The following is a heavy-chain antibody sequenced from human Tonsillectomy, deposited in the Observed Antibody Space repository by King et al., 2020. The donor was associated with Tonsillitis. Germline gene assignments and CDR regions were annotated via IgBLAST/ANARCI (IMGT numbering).Heavy chain of an antibody. CDR3: ARDEGAIGGSFFDY. V-gene: IGHV3-33*01. D-gene: IGHD3-10*01. CDR1: GFTFRSSA. J-gene: IGHJ4*02. Sequence: VQLVESGGGVVQPGKSLRLSCAASGFTFRSSAMHWVRQAPGKGLEWVAIIWYDGTNKYYADSVKGRFTISRDNFKDTLYLEMNSLRAEDTAVYYCARDEGAIGGSFFDYWGQGTLVTVS. CDR2: IWYDGTNK.